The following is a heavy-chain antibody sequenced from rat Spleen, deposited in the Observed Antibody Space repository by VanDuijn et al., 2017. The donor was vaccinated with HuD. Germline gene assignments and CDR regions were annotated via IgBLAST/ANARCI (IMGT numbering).Heavy chain of an antibody. CDR1: GFTFSNYG. V-gene: IGHV5-27*01. Sequence: EVQLVESGGGLVQPGRSLKLSCVASGFTFSNYGMAWVRQAPTTGLEWVASITDSGGSTYYRDSVKGRFTISRDNAKRTLYLQMDSLRSEDTATYYCTTYDSGYGHWGQGVMVTVSS. CDR3: TTYDSGYGH. D-gene: IGHD4-3*01. J-gene: IGHJ2*01. CDR2: ITDSGGST.